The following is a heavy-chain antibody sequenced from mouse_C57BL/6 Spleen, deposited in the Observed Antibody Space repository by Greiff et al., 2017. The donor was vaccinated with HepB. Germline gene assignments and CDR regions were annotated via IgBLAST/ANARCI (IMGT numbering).Heavy chain of an antibody. J-gene: IGHJ2*01. CDR1: GYSITSGYY. CDR3: ARYSVFDYFDY. CDR2: ISYDGSN. V-gene: IGHV3-6*01. Sequence: DVQLQESGPGLVKPSQSLSLTCSVTGYSITSGYYWNWIRQFPGNKLEWMGYISYDGSNNYNPSLKNRISITRDTSKNQFFLKLNSVTTEDTATYYCARYSVFDYFDYWGQGTTLTVSS.